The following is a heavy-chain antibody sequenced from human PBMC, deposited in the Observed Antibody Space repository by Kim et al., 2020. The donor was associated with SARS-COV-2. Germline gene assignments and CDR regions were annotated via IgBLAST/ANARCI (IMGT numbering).Heavy chain of an antibody. CDR1: GGSVSSGSYY. V-gene: IGHV4-61*01. J-gene: IGHJ4*02. D-gene: IGHD3-22*01. CDR2: IYYSGST. CDR3: ARDSKNGYYYDSSGYYFDY. Sequence: SETLSLTCTVSGGSVSSGSYYWSWIRQPPGKGLEWIGSIYYSGSTNYNPSLKSRVTISVDTSKNQFSLKLSSVTAADTAVYYCARDSKNGYYYDSSGYYFDYWGQGTLVTVSS.